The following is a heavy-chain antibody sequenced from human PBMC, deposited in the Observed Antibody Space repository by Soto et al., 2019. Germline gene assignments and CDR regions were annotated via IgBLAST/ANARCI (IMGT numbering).Heavy chain of an antibody. CDR1: GYTFTSYG. CDR2: ISAYNGNT. CDR3: ARDAPMGATTGSNWFDP. D-gene: IGHD1-26*01. Sequence: QVQLVQSGAEVKKPGASVKVSYKASGYTFTSYGISWVRQAPGQGLEWMGWISAYNGNTNYAQKLQGRVTMTTDTSTSTAYMELRSLRSDDTAVYYCARDAPMGATTGSNWFDPWGQGTLVTVSS. J-gene: IGHJ5*02. V-gene: IGHV1-18*01.